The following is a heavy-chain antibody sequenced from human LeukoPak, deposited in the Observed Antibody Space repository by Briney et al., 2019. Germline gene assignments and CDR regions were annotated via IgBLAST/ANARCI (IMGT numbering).Heavy chain of an antibody. CDR1: GYSINSAYY. J-gene: IGHJ3*02. CDR3: ARNMTTIRGGGFDI. Sequence: SETLSLTCAVSGYSINSAYYWGWIRQPPGKGLEWIGSIYQSGSTYYNPSLKSRVSISVDTSKNQFSLKLNSVTAADTAVYYCARNMTTIRGGGFDIWGQGTMVTVSS. D-gene: IGHD4-11*01. V-gene: IGHV4-38-2*01. CDR2: IYQSGST.